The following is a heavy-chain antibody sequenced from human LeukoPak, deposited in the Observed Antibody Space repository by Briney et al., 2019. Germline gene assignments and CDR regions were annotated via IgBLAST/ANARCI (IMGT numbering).Heavy chain of an antibody. CDR1: GFTLSSYA. J-gene: IGHJ4*02. CDR3: AKKPRAAGPPWVFDY. Sequence: GGSLRLSCAASGFTLSSYAMSWVRQAPGKGLEWVSAISGSGGSTYYADSVKGRFTISRDNSKNTLYLQMNSLRAEDTAVYYCAKKPRAAGPPWVFDYWGQGTLVTVSS. V-gene: IGHV3-23*01. D-gene: IGHD7-27*01. CDR2: ISGSGGST.